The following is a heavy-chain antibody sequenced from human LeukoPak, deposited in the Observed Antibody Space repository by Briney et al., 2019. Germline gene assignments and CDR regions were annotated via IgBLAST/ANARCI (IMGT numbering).Heavy chain of an antibody. CDR2: ISSSGSTI. CDR3: ARDNYDSSTPYYFDY. V-gene: IGHV3-48*03. J-gene: IGHJ4*02. CDR1: GFTFSSYE. D-gene: IGHD3-22*01. Sequence: GGSLRLSCAASGFTFSSYEMNWVRQAPGKGLEWVSYISSSGSTIYYADSVKGRFTISRDDAKNSLYLQMNSLRAEDTAVYYCARDNYDSSTPYYFDYWGQGTLVTVSS.